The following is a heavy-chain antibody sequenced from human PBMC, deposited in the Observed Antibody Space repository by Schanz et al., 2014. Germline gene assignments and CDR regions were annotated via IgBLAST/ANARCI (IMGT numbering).Heavy chain of an antibody. Sequence: EVQVVESGGDLVQPGGSLRLSCAASGFTFNNYDMNWVRLVPGKGLECVSGISGGGGSAYYADSVKGRFTISRDNSKNTLYLQMSSLRAEDTAVYYCAKVWGSDYFYPFDYWGQGTLVTVSS. V-gene: IGHV3-23*04. D-gene: IGHD3-22*01. CDR2: ISGGGGSA. CDR1: GFTFNNYD. J-gene: IGHJ4*02. CDR3: AKVWGSDYFYPFDY.